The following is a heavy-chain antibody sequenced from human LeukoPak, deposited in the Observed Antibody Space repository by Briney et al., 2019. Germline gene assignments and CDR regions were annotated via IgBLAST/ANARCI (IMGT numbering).Heavy chain of an antibody. J-gene: IGHJ4*02. Sequence: GASVKVSCKASGGTFSSYAISWVRQAPGQGLEWMGRIIPILGIANYAQKFQGRVTITADKSTSTAYMELSSLRSEDTAVYYCARGRIAAAGAYYFDYWGQGTLVTVSS. CDR3: ARGRIAAAGAYYFDY. V-gene: IGHV1-69*04. CDR1: GGTFSSYA. D-gene: IGHD6-13*01. CDR2: IIPILGIA.